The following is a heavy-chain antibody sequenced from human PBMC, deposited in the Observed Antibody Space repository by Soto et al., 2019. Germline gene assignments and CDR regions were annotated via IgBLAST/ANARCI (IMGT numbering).Heavy chain of an antibody. D-gene: IGHD1-26*01. CDR2: IYSGGGTT. J-gene: IGHJ4*02. V-gene: IGHV3-53*01. CDR1: EFTVSSNY. Sequence: PGGSLRLSCVASEFTVSSNYMSWVRQAPGKGLEWVSVIYSGGGTTYHADSVKGRFTISRDKSKNTLHLQMNSLRAEDTAVYYCARCREAAYFDYWGQGTLVTVSS. CDR3: ARCREAAYFDY.